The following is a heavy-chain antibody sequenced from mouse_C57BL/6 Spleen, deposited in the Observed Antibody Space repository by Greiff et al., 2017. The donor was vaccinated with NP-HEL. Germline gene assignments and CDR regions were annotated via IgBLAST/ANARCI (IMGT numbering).Heavy chain of an antibody. Sequence: QVQLQQSGPELVKPGASVKLSCKASGYTFTSYDINWVKQRPGQGLEWIGWIYPRDGSTKYNEKFKGKATLTVDTSSSTAYMELHSLTSEDSAVYFCARSLGDYYGSGPLAYWGQGTLVTVSA. CDR1: GYTFTSYD. V-gene: IGHV1-85*01. CDR2: IYPRDGST. J-gene: IGHJ3*01. D-gene: IGHD1-1*01. CDR3: ARSLGDYYGSGPLAY.